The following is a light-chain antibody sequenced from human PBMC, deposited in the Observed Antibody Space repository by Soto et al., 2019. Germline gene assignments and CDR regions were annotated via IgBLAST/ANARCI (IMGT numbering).Light chain of an antibody. CDR1: QSVSSSY. J-gene: IGKJ1*01. CDR2: GAS. V-gene: IGKV3-20*01. Sequence: EIGLTQSPGTLSFSPGERATLSCRASQSVSSSYLAWYQQKPGQAPRLLIYGASSRATGIPDRFSGSGSGTDFTLTISRLEPEDFAVYYCQQYGSSPWTFGQRTKVDIK. CDR3: QQYGSSPWT.